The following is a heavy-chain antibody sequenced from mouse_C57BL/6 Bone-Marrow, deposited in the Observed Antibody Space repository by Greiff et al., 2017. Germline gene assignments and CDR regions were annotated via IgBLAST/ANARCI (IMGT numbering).Heavy chain of an antibody. CDR2: ISNGGGST. V-gene: IGHV5-12*01. CDR3: ASLPYRNYAMDY. J-gene: IGHJ4*01. Sequence: EVMLVESGGGLVQPGGSLKLSCAASGFTFSDYYMYWVRQTPEKRLEWVAYISNGGGSTYYPDTVKGRFTISRDNAKNTLYLQMSRLKSEDTAMYYSASLPYRNYAMDYWGQGTSVTVSS. D-gene: IGHD6-1*01. CDR1: GFTFSDYY.